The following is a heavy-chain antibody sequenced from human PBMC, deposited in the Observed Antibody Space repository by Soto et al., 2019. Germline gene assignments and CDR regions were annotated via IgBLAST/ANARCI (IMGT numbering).Heavy chain of an antibody. CDR2: ISGSGGST. V-gene: IGHV3-23*01. J-gene: IGHJ4*02. CDR1: GFTFSSYA. Sequence: RLSCAASGFTFSSYAMSWVRQAPGKGLEWVSAISGSGGSTYYADSVKGRFTISRDNSKNTLYLQMNSLRAEDTAVYYCAKDKLFELLPLYFDYWGQGTLVTVSS. D-gene: IGHD1-26*01. CDR3: AKDKLFELLPLYFDY.